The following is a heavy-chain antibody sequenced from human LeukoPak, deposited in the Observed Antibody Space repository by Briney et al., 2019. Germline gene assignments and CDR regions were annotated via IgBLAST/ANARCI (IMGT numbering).Heavy chain of an antibody. CDR1: GFTFSSYS. D-gene: IGHD3-9*01. V-gene: IGHV3-21*01. Sequence: GGSLRLSCAASGFTFSSYSMNWVRQAPGKGLEWVSSISSSSSYIYYADSVKGRFTISRDNAKNSLYLQMNSLRAEDTAVYYCARDWEILTGHSWFDPWGQGTLVTVSP. CDR3: ARDWEILTGHSWFDP. CDR2: ISSSSSYI. J-gene: IGHJ5*02.